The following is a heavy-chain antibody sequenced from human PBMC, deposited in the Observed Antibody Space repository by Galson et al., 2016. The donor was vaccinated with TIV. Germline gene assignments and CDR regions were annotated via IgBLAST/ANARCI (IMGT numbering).Heavy chain of an antibody. CDR1: GDTFRTYT. CDR2: FDPEDGKT. V-gene: IGHV1-24*01. J-gene: IGHJ4*02. CDR3: ATDVSTQYFDTSGYSPLGF. Sequence: SVKVSCKASGDTFRTYTISWVRQAPGKGLEWMGGFDPEDGKTIYAQRFQGRVTMTEDTSTDTAYMELSSLRFEDTAVYYCATDVSTQYFDTSGYSPLGFWGQGTLVVVSS. D-gene: IGHD3-22*01.